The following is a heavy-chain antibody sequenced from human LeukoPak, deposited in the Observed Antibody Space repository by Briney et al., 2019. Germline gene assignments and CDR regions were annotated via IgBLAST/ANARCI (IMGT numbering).Heavy chain of an antibody. CDR1: GGSISSSNW. CDR3: AREAITMVREDPFDY. D-gene: IGHD3-10*01. V-gene: IGHV4-4*02. J-gene: IGHJ4*01. Sequence: PSGTLSLTCAVSGGSISSSNWWSWVRQPPGKGLEWIASIFYGGSTHYNPSLKSRVTILVDTSKNQFSLKMTSVTAADTAVYYCAREAITMVREDPFDYRGHGSLVTVSS. CDR2: IFYGGST.